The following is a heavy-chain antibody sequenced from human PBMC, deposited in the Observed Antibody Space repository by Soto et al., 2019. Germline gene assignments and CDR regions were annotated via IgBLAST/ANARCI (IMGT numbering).Heavy chain of an antibody. CDR1: GYSISSSSW. J-gene: IGHJ4*02. D-gene: IGHD3-3*01. CDR3: ARMEIQGPIDY. V-gene: IGHV4-28*01. Sequence: QVQLQESGPGLVKPSDTLSLTCAVSGYSISSSSWWGWIRQPPGKGLEWIGYIYYSGTTYYNPSLKRRVAMSVDTSKNQFSLKLTSVTAVDTAVYYCARMEIQGPIDYWGQGTLVTVSS. CDR2: IYYSGTT.